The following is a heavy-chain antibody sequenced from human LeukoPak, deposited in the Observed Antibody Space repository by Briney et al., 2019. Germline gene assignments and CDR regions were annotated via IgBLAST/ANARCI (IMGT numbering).Heavy chain of an antibody. CDR1: GDSVSSSY. CDR3: ARWDGLSVGATGEFDY. Sequence: SETLSLTCTVSGDSVSSSYWSWIRQPPGKGLKWIGFIYYSGSTNYNPSLKSRVTISVDTSKNQFSLKLSSVTAADTAVYYCARWDGLSVGATGEFDYWGQGTLVTVSS. V-gene: IGHV4-59*02. J-gene: IGHJ4*02. CDR2: IYYSGST. D-gene: IGHD1-26*01.